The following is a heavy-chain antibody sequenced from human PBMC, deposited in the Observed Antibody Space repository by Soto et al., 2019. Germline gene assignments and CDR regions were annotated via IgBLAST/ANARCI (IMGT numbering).Heavy chain of an antibody. J-gene: IGHJ4*02. V-gene: IGHV3-23*01. CDR3: VKDFRCAD. D-gene: IGHD2-8*01. CDR2: ISGDGADT. CDR1: VFTFMSNA. Sequence: GWSLRLSCVSSVFTFMSNAMSWVRQAPGKGLEWVSAISGDGADTYYADSVRGRFTISRDNSKNTLSLQMNSLRDEDTALYYCVKDFRCADWGQGTRVTVSS.